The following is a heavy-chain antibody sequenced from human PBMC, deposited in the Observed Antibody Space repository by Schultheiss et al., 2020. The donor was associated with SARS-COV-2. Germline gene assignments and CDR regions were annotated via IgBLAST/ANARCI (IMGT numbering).Heavy chain of an antibody. V-gene: IGHV4-59*01. CDR2: IYYSGST. CDR1: GGSFSGYY. J-gene: IGHJ5*02. Sequence: SETLSLTCAVYGGSFSGYYWSWIRQPPGKGLEWIGYIYYSGSTNYNPSLKSRVTISVDTSKNQFSLKLSSVTAADTAVYYCARDLSAAAGLFDPWGQGTLVTVSS. D-gene: IGHD6-13*01. CDR3: ARDLSAAAGLFDP.